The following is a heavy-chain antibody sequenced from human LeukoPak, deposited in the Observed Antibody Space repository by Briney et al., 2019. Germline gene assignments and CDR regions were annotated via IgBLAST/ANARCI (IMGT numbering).Heavy chain of an antibody. CDR1: GFTFSSYW. J-gene: IGHJ4*02. D-gene: IGHD5-18*01. CDR3: ARIDTAMVTDY. CDR2: ISSSSSYI. V-gene: IGHV3-21*01. Sequence: GGSLRLSCAASGFTFSSYWMRWVRQAPGKGLEWVSSISSSSSYIYYADSVKGRFTISRDNAKNSLYLQMNSLRAEDTAVYYCARIDTAMVTDYWGQGTLVTVSS.